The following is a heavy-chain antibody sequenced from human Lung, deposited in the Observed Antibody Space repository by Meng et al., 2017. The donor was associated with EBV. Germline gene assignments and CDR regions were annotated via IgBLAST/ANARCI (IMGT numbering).Heavy chain of an antibody. CDR3: ARDLSGYYSFVNY. V-gene: IGHV1-2*06. J-gene: IGHJ4*02. CDR2: INPNNGGA. CDR1: GYTFTGYY. Sequence: QVQLLQSGAEGKRPGASVKVSCKASGYTFTGYYMQWVRQAPGQGLEWMGRINPNNGGANYAQQFQGRVTMTTDTSISTAYMELSRLRSDDTAVYYCARDLSGYYSFVNYWGQGTLVTVSS. D-gene: IGHD3-22*01.